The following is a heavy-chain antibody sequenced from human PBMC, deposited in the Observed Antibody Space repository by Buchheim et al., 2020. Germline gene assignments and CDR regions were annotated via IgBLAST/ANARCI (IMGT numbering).Heavy chain of an antibody. D-gene: IGHD5-12*01. Sequence: QVQLQESGPGLVKPSPTLSLTCTVSGGSISSGGYYWSWIRQHPGKGLEWIGYIYYSGSTYYNPSLKSRVNISVDKSKKQFSLKLSSVTAADTAVYYCARVGMYSGYDAKGSDFDYWGQGTL. J-gene: IGHJ4*02. CDR3: ARVGMYSGYDAKGSDFDY. CDR2: IYYSGST. CDR1: GGSISSGGYY. V-gene: IGHV4-31*03.